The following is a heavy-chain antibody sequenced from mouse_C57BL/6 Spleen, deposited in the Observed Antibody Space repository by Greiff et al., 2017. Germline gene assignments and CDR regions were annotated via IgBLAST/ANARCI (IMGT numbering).Heavy chain of an antibody. Sequence: EVNVVESGGDLVKPGGSLKLSCAASGFTFSSYGMSWVRQTPDKRLEWVAPISSGGSYTYYPDSVKGRFTISRDNAKNTLYLQMSSLKSEDTAMYYCARPFTTVVATKAFAYWGQEALVTDSA. CDR2: ISSGGSYT. CDR1: GFTFSSYG. CDR3: ARPFTTVVATKAFAY. V-gene: IGHV5-6*01. J-gene: IGHJ3*01. D-gene: IGHD1-1*01.